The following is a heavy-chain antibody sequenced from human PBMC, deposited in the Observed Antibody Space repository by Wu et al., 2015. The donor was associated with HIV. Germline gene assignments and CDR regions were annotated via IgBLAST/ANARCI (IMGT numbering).Heavy chain of an antibody. CDR2: INPNSGGT. CDR1: GYTFTGYY. J-gene: IGHJ4*02. Sequence: QVQLVQSGAEVEKPGASVKVSCKASGYTFTGYYMHWVRQAPGQGLEWMGWINPNSGGTNYAQKFQGRVTMTRDTSISTAYMELSRLKIDDTAIYYCARGHVAAASGIIGYWGQGTLVIVSS. V-gene: IGHV1-2*02. D-gene: IGHD6-13*01. CDR3: ARGHVAAASGIIGY.